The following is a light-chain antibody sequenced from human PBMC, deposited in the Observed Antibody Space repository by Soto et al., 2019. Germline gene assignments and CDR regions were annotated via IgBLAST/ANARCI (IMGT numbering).Light chain of an antibody. CDR2: DAS. CDR3: QQRYNWPLT. J-gene: IGKJ1*01. Sequence: ESVLTQSPATLSLSPGGRATLSCRASQSVSNYLAWYQQKPGQAPRLLIYDASNRATGIPARFSGSGSGTDFTLTISSLEPEDFAVYYCQQRYNWPLTFGQGTKVDIK. CDR1: QSVSNY. V-gene: IGKV3-11*01.